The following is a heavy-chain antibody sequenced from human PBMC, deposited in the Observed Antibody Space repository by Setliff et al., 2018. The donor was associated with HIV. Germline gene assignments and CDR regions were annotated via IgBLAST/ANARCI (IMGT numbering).Heavy chain of an antibody. CDR3: ARPGGYCSGGSCYSNAFDI. V-gene: IGHV4-39*07. CDR2: IYYSGST. J-gene: IGHJ3*02. CDR1: GGSISSSSYY. D-gene: IGHD2-15*01. Sequence: PSETLSLTCTVSGGSISSSSYYWGWIRQPPGKGLEWIGSIYYSGSTYYNPSLKSRVTISVDTSKNQFSLKLSSVTAADTAVYYCARPGGYCSGGSCYSNAFDIWGQGKMVTVSS.